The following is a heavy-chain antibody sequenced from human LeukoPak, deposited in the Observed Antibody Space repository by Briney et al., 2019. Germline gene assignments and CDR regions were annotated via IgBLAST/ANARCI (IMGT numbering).Heavy chain of an antibody. CDR3: VAGGVAGTNY. Sequence: ASVKVSCKASGYTFTGYYMHWVRQAPGQGLEWMGRINPNSGGTNFVQKFQGRVTMTRDTSISTTYMELSRLRSDDTAVYYCVAGGVAGTNYWGQGTLVTVSP. CDR1: GYTFTGYY. CDR2: INPNSGGT. V-gene: IGHV1-2*06. J-gene: IGHJ4*02. D-gene: IGHD6-19*01.